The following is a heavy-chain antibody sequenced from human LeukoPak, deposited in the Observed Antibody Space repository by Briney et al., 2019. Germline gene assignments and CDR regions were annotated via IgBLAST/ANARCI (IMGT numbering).Heavy chain of an antibody. CDR2: IYYSGST. V-gene: IGHV4-59*01. CDR3: ARAYSGSYFWFDP. CDR1: GGSISSYY. J-gene: IGHJ5*02. Sequence: SETLSLTCTVSGGSISSYYWSWIRQPPGEGLEWIGYIYYSGSTNYNPSLKSRVTISVDTSKNQFSLKLSSVTAADTAVYYCARAYSGSYFWFDPWGQGTLVTVSS. D-gene: IGHD1-26*01.